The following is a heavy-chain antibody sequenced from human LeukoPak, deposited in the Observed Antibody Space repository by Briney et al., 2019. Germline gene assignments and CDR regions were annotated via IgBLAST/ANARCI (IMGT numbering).Heavy chain of an antibody. CDR2: IYTSGST. V-gene: IGHV4-61*02. J-gene: IGHJ4*02. CDR1: GGSISSGSYY. CDR3: AREDRYCSGGSCYS. Sequence: PSETLSLTYTVSGGSISSGSYYWSWIRQPAGKGLEWIGRIYTSGSTNYNPSLKSRVIISVDTSKNQFSLELSSVTAADTAVYYCAREDRYCSGGSCYSWGQGTLVTVSS. D-gene: IGHD2-15*01.